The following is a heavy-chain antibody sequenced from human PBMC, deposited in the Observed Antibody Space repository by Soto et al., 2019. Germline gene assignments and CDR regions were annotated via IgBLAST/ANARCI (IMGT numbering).Heavy chain of an antibody. CDR2: INAGNGNT. D-gene: IGHD3-10*01. J-gene: IGHJ4*02. CDR1: GYTFTSYA. Sequence: QVQLVQSGAEVKKPGASVKVSCKASGYTFTSYAMHWVRQAPGQRLEWMGWINAGNGNTKYSQKCQGRVTITRDTSASTAYMELSSLRSEDTAVYYCARGLGGSGSYSDYWGQGTLVTVSS. CDR3: ARGLGGSGSYSDY. V-gene: IGHV1-3*01.